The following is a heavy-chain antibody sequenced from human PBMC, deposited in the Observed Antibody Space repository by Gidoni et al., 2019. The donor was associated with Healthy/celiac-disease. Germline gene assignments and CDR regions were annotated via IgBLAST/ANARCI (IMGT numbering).Heavy chain of an antibody. Sequence: GLEWIGEINHSGSTNYNPSLKSRVTISVDTSKNQFSLKLSSVTAADTAVYSCAGRGQQLVPGVVDYWGQGTLVTVSS. CDR2: INHSGST. V-gene: IGHV4-34*01. D-gene: IGHD6-13*01. CDR3: AGRGQQLVPGVVDY. J-gene: IGHJ4*02.